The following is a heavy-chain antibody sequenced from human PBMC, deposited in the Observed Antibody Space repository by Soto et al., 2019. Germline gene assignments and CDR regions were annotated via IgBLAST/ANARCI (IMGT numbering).Heavy chain of an antibody. D-gene: IGHD6-19*01. J-gene: IGHJ4*02. CDR1: GFNFGHYG. CDR3: VRGVGSGFYYFDN. CDR2: IWYDGSEE. Sequence: QVQLVESGGGVVQPGKSLRLSCAASGFNFGHYGMHWVRQAPGKGLEWVAVIWYDGSEEYYIDAVKGRFTVSRDNSKSTLYLQMNNVRADDMAMYYCVRGVGSGFYYFDNWGQGTRVTVSS. V-gene: IGHV3-33*01.